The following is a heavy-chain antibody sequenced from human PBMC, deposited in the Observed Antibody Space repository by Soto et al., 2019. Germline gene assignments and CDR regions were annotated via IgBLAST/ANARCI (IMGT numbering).Heavy chain of an antibody. CDR3: ARLGGSGSYTLDY. D-gene: IGHD3-10*01. CDR2: IWYNGINK. J-gene: IGHJ4*02. Sequence: QVQLVESGGAVVQPGNSLRLSCAASGFTFSNYGMHWVRQAPGKGLEWVALIWYNGINKYYADSVKGRFTIARDNSKNMLSLKKDSLRAEDTAVYYCARLGGSGSYTLDYWGQGTLVTVSS. CDR1: GFTFSNYG. V-gene: IGHV3-33*08.